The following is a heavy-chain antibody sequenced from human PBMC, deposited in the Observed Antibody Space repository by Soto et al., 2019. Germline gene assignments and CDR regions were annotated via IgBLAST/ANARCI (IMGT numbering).Heavy chain of an antibody. CDR3: ARALPPTDY. J-gene: IGHJ4*02. V-gene: IGHV1-18*01. CDR1: GYTLSRYG. Sequence: APVEVSRKASGYTLSRYGISLVRQAPGQGLEWMGWISAYNGNTNYAQKLQGRVTMTTDTSTSTAYMEMRSLRSDDTAVYYCARALPPTDYWGQGTLVTVS. CDR2: ISAYNGNT.